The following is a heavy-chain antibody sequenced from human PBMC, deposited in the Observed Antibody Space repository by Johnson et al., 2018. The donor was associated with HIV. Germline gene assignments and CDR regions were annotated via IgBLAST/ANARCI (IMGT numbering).Heavy chain of an antibody. D-gene: IGHD6-19*01. CDR2: IRGSGGFS. CDR3: AKVSGWYTWGVFDI. CDR1: GFTFSSYA. Sequence: VQVVESGGGVVQPGRSLRLSCAASGFTFSSYAMSWVRQAPGKGLEWVSAIRGSGGFSYYADSVKGRFTISRANSKNTMYLQMNSLRAEDTAVYYCAKVSGWYTWGVFDIWGQGRLVTVSS. J-gene: IGHJ3*02. V-gene: IGHV3-23*04.